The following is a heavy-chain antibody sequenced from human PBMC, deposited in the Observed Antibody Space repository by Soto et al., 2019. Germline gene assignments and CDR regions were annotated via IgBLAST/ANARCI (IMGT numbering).Heavy chain of an antibody. CDR1: GGSFSGYC. D-gene: IGHD6-13*01. V-gene: IGHV4-34*01. Sequence: QVQLQQWGAGLLKPSETLSLTCAVYGGSFSGYCWSWIRQPPGKGLEWLGEITHSGSSNYNPSLKSRVTISVDTSKNQFSLKLNSVTAADTAVYYCARGRKGYSSSWCVVVDWGQGTLVTVSS. CDR3: ARGRKGYSSSWCVVVD. J-gene: IGHJ4*02. CDR2: ITHSGSS.